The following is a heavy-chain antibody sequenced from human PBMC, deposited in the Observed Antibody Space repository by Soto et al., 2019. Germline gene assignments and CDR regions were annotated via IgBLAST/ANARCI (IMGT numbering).Heavy chain of an antibody. J-gene: IGHJ6*03. CDR3: ARIRIFGVVTSPMDV. CDR2: IFSIDEK. CDR1: GFSLTNARLG. D-gene: IGHD3-3*01. Sequence: QVTLKESGPVLVKPTETLTLTCSVSGFSLTNARLGVSWIRQPPGKALEWLAHIFSIDEKSYSTSLKSRLTISEDISKSQVVLTMTNMGPVDTGTYYCARIRIFGVVTSPMDVWGKGTTVTVSS. V-gene: IGHV2-26*01.